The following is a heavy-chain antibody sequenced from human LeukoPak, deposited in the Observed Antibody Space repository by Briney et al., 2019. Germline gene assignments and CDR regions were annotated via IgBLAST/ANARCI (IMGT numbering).Heavy chain of an antibody. D-gene: IGHD4-17*01. CDR1: GFTLSSNY. V-gene: IGHV3-53*01. J-gene: IGHJ3*02. CDR3: ARHLSGDDI. Sequence: GGSLRLSCAASGFTLSSNYMTWVRQAPGKGLEWVSIIYSSGSTYYADSVKGRFTISRDNSKNALYLQMNSLRDEDTAVYYCARHLSGDDIWGQGTMVTVSS. CDR2: IYSSGST.